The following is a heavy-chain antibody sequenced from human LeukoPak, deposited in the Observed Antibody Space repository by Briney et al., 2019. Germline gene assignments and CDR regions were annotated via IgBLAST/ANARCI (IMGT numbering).Heavy chain of an antibody. CDR2: IYSGGST. J-gene: IGHJ6*03. CDR1: GFTVSSNY. Sequence: GGSLRLSCAASGFTVSSNYMSWVRQAPGKGLEWVSVIYSGGSTYYADSVKGRFTISRDNSKNTLYLQMNSLRAEDTAVYYCARSRSGSSLLKDYYMDVWGKGTTVTVSS. V-gene: IGHV3-66*02. D-gene: IGHD1-26*01. CDR3: ARSRSGSSLLKDYYMDV.